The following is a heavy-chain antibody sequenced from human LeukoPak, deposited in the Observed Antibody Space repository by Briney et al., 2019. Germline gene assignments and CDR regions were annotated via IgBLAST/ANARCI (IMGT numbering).Heavy chain of an antibody. CDR2: IRGDGRNT. D-gene: IGHD1-14*01. V-gene: IGHV3-74*01. J-gene: IGHJ4*02. Sequence: GGSLRLSFSTSGFHLSTIWMDWVRQVPGKGLLWVSRIRGDGRNTLYCDSVKGRFTISSDNVENTLFLQMNSLSAEDTAVYFCATTKPGPPNILDSWGQGTRVTVSS. CDR1: GFHLSTIW. CDR3: ATTKPGPPNILDS.